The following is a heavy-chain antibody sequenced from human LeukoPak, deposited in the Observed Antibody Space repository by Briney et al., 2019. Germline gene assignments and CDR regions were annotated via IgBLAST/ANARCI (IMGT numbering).Heavy chain of an antibody. CDR2: IYYSGST. CDR3: ATSYGSGTPVLDY. CDR1: GGSISSYY. V-gene: IGHV4-59*01. J-gene: IGHJ4*02. Sequence: SETLSLTCTVSGGSISSYYWSWIRQPPGKGLEWIGYIYYSGSTNYNPSLKSRVTISVDTSKNQFSLKLSSVPAADTAVYYCATSYGSGTPVLDYWGQGTLVTVSS. D-gene: IGHD3-10*01.